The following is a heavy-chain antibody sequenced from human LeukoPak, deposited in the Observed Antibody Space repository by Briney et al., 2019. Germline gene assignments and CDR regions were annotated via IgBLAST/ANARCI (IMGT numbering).Heavy chain of an antibody. CDR2: ISAYNGNT. CDR1: GYTFTSYG. V-gene: IGHV1-18*01. Sequence: ASAKVSCKASGYTFTSYGISWVRQAPGQGLEWMGWISAYNGNTNYAQKLQGRVTMTTVTSTSTAYMELRSLRSDDTAVYYCASGYCSSTSCYGDFDYWGQGTLVTVSS. J-gene: IGHJ4*02. CDR3: ASGYCSSTSCYGDFDY. D-gene: IGHD2-2*01.